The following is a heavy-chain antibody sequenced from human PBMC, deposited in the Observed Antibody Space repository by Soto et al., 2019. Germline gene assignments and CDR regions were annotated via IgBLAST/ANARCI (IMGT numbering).Heavy chain of an antibody. D-gene: IGHD4-17*01. CDR2: IWYDGSNT. V-gene: IGHV3-33*01. CDR3: ARDLRTRHCDY. CDR1: GFAFIGYA. J-gene: IGHJ4*02. Sequence: QVQLVESGGGVVQPGKSLRLSCAASGFAFIGYAMHWVRQAPGKGLEWVAIIWYDGSNTYYVDSVKGRFTISRDNSNNMVYLQMNSLRAEYTAVYYCARDLRTRHCDYWGQGTPVTVSS.